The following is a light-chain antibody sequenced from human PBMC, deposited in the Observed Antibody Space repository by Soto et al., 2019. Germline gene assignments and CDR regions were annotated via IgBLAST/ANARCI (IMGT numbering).Light chain of an antibody. Sequence: PGERATLSCRASQSASSNLAWYQQKPGQAPRLLIYGASNRATGIPDRFSGSGSGTDFTLTISRLEPEDFAVYYCQQYGSSGTFGQGTKVDIK. CDR2: GAS. J-gene: IGKJ1*01. CDR3: QQYGSSGT. CDR1: QSASSN. V-gene: IGKV3-20*01.